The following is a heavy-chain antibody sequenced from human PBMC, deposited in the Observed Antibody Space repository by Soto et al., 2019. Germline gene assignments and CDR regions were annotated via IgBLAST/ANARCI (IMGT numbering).Heavy chain of an antibody. CDR1: GFTFSSYS. D-gene: IGHD2-15*01. Sequence: GGSLRLSCAASGFTFSSYSMNWVRQAPGKGLEWVSYISSSSSTIYYADSVKGRFTISRDNAKNSLYLQMNSLRAEDTAVYYCARDLVRYCSGGSCKAPDYWGQGTLVTVSS. V-gene: IGHV3-48*01. CDR2: ISSSSSTI. CDR3: ARDLVRYCSGGSCKAPDY. J-gene: IGHJ4*02.